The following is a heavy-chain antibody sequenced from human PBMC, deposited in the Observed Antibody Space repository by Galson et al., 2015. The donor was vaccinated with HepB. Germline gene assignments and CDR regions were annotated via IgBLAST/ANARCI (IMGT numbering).Heavy chain of an antibody. Sequence: SLRLSCAASGFTFSTYGMNWVRQAPGKGLEWVSSISSSSSYIYYADSVKGRFTISRDNAKNSLYLQMNSLRAEDTAVYYCARASAREARLFDYWGQGTLVTVSS. CDR2: ISSSSSYI. CDR3: ARASAREARLFDY. CDR1: GFTFSTYG. J-gene: IGHJ4*02. D-gene: IGHD6-25*01. V-gene: IGHV3-21*01.